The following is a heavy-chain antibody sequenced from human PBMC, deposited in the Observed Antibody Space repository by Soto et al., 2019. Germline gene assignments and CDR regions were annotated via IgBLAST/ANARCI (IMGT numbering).Heavy chain of an antibody. D-gene: IGHD2-21*02. CDR2: IKPDGSAT. V-gene: IGHV3-7*01. CDR3: ARAGYCGPGCYYYFDY. CDR1: GFTFGSFW. Sequence: GGSLRLSCAVSGFTFGSFWMNWVRLIPGKGLEWVAYIKPDGSATYYVDSVKGRFTISRDNAKNSLYLQMNSLRVEDTSVYYCARAGYCGPGCYYYFDYWGQGTLVTVSS. J-gene: IGHJ4*02.